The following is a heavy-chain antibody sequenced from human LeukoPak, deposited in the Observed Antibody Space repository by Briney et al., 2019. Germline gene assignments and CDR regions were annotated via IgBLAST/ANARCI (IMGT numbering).Heavy chain of an antibody. D-gene: IGHD4-17*01. Sequence: GGSLRLSCAPSRFSLGNFVMSWVRQAPGKGLEWVATIGKNQYYADSVKGRFTISKDNSKNMMYLQMDSLGVNDTAIYYCAKGSNGDYDNWGQGTLVTVSS. V-gene: IGHV3-23*01. CDR3: AKGSNGDYDN. J-gene: IGHJ4*02. CDR2: IGKNQ. CDR1: RFSLGNFV.